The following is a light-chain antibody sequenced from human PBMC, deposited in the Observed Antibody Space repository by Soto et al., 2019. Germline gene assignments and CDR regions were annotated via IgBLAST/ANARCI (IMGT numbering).Light chain of an antibody. V-gene: IGLV2-14*01. CDR3: SSYTSSSTYV. CDR1: SSDVGGYNY. CDR2: EVS. J-gene: IGLJ1*01. Sequence: QSALTQPASVSGSPGQSITISCTGTSSDVGGYNYVSWYQQHPGKAPKLMIYEVSNRPSGVSNRFSRYKSGNTASLTISGLQAEDEAHYYCSSYTSSSTYVFRTGTKLTVL.